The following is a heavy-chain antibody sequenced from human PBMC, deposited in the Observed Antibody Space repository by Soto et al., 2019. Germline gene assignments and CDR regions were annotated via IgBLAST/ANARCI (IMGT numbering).Heavy chain of an antibody. V-gene: IGHV1-46*01. CDR1: GYALTRYY. CDR3: AREFVATGPGYYGMDV. J-gene: IGHJ6*01. D-gene: IGHD2-15*01. Sequence: SVKGSCKACGYALTRYYMHWVRQAPGQGLEWMGILNPSGGSTSYAQKFQGRVTMTRDTSTSTVYMELSSLRSEDTAVYYCAREFVATGPGYYGMDVWGQGTTVTVSS. CDR2: LNPSGGST.